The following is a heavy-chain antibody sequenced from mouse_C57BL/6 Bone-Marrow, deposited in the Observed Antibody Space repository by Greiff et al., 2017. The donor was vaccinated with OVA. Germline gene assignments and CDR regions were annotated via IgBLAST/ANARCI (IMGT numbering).Heavy chain of an antibody. CDR2: ISSGSSTI. Sequence: EVQLVESGGGLVKPGGSLKLSCAASGFTFSDYGMHWVRQAPEKGLEWVAYISSGSSTIYYADTVKGRFTISRDNAKNTLFLQMTSLRSEDTAMYYCAKHSKGYAMDYWGQGTSVTVSS. CDR3: AKHSKGYAMDY. V-gene: IGHV5-17*01. J-gene: IGHJ4*01. CDR1: GFTFSDYG. D-gene: IGHD2-5*01.